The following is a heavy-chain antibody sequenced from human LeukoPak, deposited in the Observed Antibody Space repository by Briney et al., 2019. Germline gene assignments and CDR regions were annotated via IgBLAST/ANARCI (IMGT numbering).Heavy chain of an antibody. CDR3: SRENGAFSPFGY. V-gene: IGHV4-4*02. Sequence: SGTLSLTCGVSGGSISNTNWWSWVRPPPGQGLEWIGEISLTGHTHYNPSLESGVTVSLHKSKNQLSLNLTSVTAADTAVYYCSRENGAFSPFGYWGQGILVTVLS. J-gene: IGHJ4*02. CDR1: GGSISNTNW. CDR2: ISLTGHT. D-gene: IGHD2-8*01.